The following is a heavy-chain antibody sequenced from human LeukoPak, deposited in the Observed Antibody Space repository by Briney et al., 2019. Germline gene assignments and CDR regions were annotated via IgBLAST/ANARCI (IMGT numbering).Heavy chain of an antibody. CDR2: IWYDGSNK. Sequence: PGGSLRLSCAASGFTFSSYGMHWVRQAPGKGLEWVAVIWYDGSNKYYADSVKDRFTISRDNSKNTLYLQMNSLRAEDTAVYYCARGLYSLRYLDYYGMDVWGQGTTVTVSS. J-gene: IGHJ6*02. CDR1: GFTFSSYG. CDR3: ARGLYSLRYLDYYGMDV. D-gene: IGHD3-9*01. V-gene: IGHV3-33*01.